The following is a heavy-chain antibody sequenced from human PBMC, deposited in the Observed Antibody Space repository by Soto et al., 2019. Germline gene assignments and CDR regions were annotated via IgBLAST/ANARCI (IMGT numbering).Heavy chain of an antibody. D-gene: IGHD4-17*01. J-gene: IGHJ1*01. V-gene: IGHV3-74*01. CDR2: MNSDGSST. Sequence: EVQLVESGGGLVQPGGSLRLSCAASGFTFSSYWMHWVRQAPGMGLVWVSRMNSDGSSTSYADSVTGRFTISRDNANNTLYLQMNSLRAEDTAVYYCARPYGNYGRAPIHHWGQGTLVTVSS. CDR1: GFTFSSYW. CDR3: ARPYGNYGRAPIHH.